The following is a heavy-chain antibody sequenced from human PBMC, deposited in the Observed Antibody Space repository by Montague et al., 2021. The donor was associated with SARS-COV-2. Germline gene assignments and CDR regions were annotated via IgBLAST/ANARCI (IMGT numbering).Heavy chain of an antibody. J-gene: IGHJ6*02. CDR3: TSGREGNYNVMDV. D-gene: IGHD1-1*01. Sequence: CAISGDSVSSNSATWNWVRQSPSRGIEWLGRTYYRSKWYNDYAVSLRGRVTIHPDTSKNQFSLQLNSVTPEDTAIYYCTSGREGNYNVMDVWGQGTTVTVSS. CDR2: TYYRSKWYN. CDR1: GDSVSSNSAT. V-gene: IGHV6-1*01.